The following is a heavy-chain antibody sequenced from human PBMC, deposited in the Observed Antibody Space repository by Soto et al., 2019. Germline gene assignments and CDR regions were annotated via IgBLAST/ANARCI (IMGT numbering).Heavy chain of an antibody. CDR1: GFTFGNYG. CDR2: TSYDGNNK. D-gene: IGHD1-26*01. CDR3: AKGGGSARDFDY. V-gene: IGHV3-30*18. J-gene: IGHJ4*02. Sequence: LRLSCTGSGFTFGNYGMHWVRQAPGKGLEWVASTSYDGNNKYYADSLKGRFTISRDNSKKMVYLQMTSLGPEDTAVYYCAKGGGSARDFDYWGQGALVTISS.